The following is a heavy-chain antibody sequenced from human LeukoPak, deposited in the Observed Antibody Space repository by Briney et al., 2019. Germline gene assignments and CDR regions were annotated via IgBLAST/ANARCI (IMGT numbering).Heavy chain of an antibody. CDR1: GYSISSGYY. V-gene: IGHV4-38-2*02. CDR3: ARGKGQVGATFNFDY. Sequence: PSETLSLTCTVSGYSISSGYYWGWIRQPPGKGLEWIGSIYHSGSTYYNPSLKSRVTISLDTSKNQFSLKLSSVTAADTAVYYCARGKGQVGATFNFDYWGQGTLVTVSS. CDR2: IYHSGST. D-gene: IGHD1-26*01. J-gene: IGHJ4*02.